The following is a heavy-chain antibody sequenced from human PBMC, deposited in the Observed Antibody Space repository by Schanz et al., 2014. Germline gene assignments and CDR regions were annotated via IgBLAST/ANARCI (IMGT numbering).Heavy chain of an antibody. CDR2: INPSGVST. CDR1: GYIFTSYS. D-gene: IGHD6-6*01. J-gene: IGHJ4*02. Sequence: QVHLVQSGAEGKKPGASVKVSCKASGYIFTSYSMHWVRQAPGQGLEWLGIINPSGVSTSSAQEFQGRVTMTRDTSTSTLQMELSSLRSEDTAVYYCARGGAYRSPSPVFYFDYWGQGTLVTVSS. CDR3: ARGGAYRSPSPVFYFDY. V-gene: IGHV1-46*01.